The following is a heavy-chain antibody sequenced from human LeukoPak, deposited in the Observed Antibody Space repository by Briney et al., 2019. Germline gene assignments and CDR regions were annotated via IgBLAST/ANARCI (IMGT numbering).Heavy chain of an antibody. CDR1: GGSISSYY. D-gene: IGHD6-13*01. Sequence: PSETLSLTCTVSGGSISSYYWSWIRQPPGKGLEWIGYIYYSGSTNYNPSLKCRVTISVDTSKNQFSLKLSSVTAADTAVYYCARQYSSSWITPEPYYFDYWGQGTLVTVSS. V-gene: IGHV4-59*01. J-gene: IGHJ4*02. CDR3: ARQYSSSWITPEPYYFDY. CDR2: IYYSGST.